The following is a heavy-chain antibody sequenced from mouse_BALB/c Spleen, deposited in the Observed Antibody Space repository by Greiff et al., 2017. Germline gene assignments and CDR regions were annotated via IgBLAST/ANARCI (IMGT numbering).Heavy chain of an antibody. D-gene: IGHD2-4*01. CDR3: ARFDYEREYYFDY. V-gene: IGHV1-4*02. CDR1: GYTFTSYT. CDR2: INPSSGYT. Sequence: VKLMESAAELARPGASVKMSCKASGYTFTSYTMHWVKQRPGQGLEWIGYINPSSGYTEYNQKFKDKTTLTADKSSSTAYMQLSSLTSEDSAVYYCARFDYEREYYFDYWGQGTTLTVSS. J-gene: IGHJ2*01.